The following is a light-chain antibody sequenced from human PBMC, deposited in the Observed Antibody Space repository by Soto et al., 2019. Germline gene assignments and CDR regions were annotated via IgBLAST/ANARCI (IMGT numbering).Light chain of an antibody. CDR1: QSVDSD. Sequence: EIVLTQSPATLSLSPGERATLSCRASQSVDSDLSRYQHKPGQAPRLLIYDASNRATGIPARFSGSGSGTDFTLTISSQEPEDFAVYYCQQRSNWPMYTFGQGTKLEIK. CDR2: DAS. CDR3: QQRSNWPMYT. J-gene: IGKJ2*01. V-gene: IGKV3-11*01.